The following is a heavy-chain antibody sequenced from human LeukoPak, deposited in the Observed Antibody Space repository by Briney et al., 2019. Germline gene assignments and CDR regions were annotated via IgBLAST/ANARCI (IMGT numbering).Heavy chain of an antibody. J-gene: IGHJ3*02. CDR1: DDSFSSHY. CDR2: ISYIGST. CDR3: ARDLVTVTKGFDI. Sequence: SETLSLTCAVSDDSFSSHYWTWIRQPPGKGLEWIGYISYIGSTNYNPSLKSRVTISIDASRNQFSLRLSSVTAADTAVYYCARDLVTVTKGFDIWGQGTMVSVSS. D-gene: IGHD4-17*01. V-gene: IGHV4-59*11.